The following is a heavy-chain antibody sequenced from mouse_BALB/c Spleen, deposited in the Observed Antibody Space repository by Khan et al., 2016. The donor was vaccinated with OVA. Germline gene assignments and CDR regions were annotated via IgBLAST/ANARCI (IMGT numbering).Heavy chain of an antibody. D-gene: IGHD4-1*01. CDR3: ASRLTESFAY. J-gene: IGHJ3*01. Sequence: EVQLVESGGDLMKPGGSLKLSCAASGFTFSAYSMSWVRQTPAKRLEWVATINSDGYYTYYPDSVQGRFTIYRNNAKNTLSLQLSSLQSEAPANYYCASRLTESFAYWGQGTLVTVSA. CDR1: GFTFSAYS. CDR2: INSDGYYT. V-gene: IGHV5-6*01.